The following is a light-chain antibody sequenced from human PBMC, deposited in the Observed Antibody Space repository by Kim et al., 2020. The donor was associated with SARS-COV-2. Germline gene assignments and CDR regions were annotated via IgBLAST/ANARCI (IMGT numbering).Light chain of an antibody. V-gene: IGKV3-15*01. CDR1: QTVSTY. Sequence: EVALTQSPATLFVSPGERATLSCRASQTVSTYLARYQQEPGQAPRLLIYNASSRATGIPDRFSGSGSGTEFTLTISSLQSEDLALDYCRQDMDWRVTFGQGTKGEIK. J-gene: IGKJ1*01. CDR2: NAS. CDR3: RQDMDWRVT.